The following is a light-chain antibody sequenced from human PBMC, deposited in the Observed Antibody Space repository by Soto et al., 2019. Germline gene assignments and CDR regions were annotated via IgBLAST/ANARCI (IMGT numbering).Light chain of an antibody. CDR2: AVS. V-gene: IGLV2-14*01. CDR1: SSDVGLYDY. CDR3: SSYTIDRSYV. J-gene: IGLJ1*01. Sequence: LTHPASVSGSPGQSITISCTGNSSDVGLYDYVSWYQQHPGKAPQLMIYAVSNRPSGVSNRFSDSKSGNTASLFISGLQAEEEADYYCSSYTIDRSYVFVNGTKGSV.